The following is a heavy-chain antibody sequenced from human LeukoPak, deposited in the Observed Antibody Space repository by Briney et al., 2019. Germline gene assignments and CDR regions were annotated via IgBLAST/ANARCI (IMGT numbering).Heavy chain of an antibody. D-gene: IGHD3-22*01. J-gene: IGHJ3*02. Sequence: ASVNVSCKASGYTFTSYGISWVRQAPGQGLEWMGWISAYNGNTNYAQKLQGRVTMTTDTSTSTAYMELRSLRSDDTAVYYCARIPRDSSGYYYVGAFDIWGQGTMVTVSS. CDR2: ISAYNGNT. CDR1: GYTFTSYG. V-gene: IGHV1-18*01. CDR3: ARIPRDSSGYYYVGAFDI.